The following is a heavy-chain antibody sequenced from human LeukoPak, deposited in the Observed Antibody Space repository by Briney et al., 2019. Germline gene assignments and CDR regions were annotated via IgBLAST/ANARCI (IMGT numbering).Heavy chain of an antibody. CDR2: ISSTSSYI. D-gene: IGHD6-19*01. Sequence: ETLSLTCTVSGGSISSYYWSWIRQAPGKGLEWVSSISSTSSYIYYADSVKGRFTISRGNAQKSLYLQMNSLRAEDTAVYYCARVGYSSGWYFDYWGQGTLVTVSS. J-gene: IGHJ4*02. CDR1: GGSISSYY. CDR3: ARVGYSSGWYFDY. V-gene: IGHV3-21*01.